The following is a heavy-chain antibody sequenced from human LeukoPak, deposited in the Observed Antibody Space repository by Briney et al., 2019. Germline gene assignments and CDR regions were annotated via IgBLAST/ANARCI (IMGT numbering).Heavy chain of an antibody. D-gene: IGHD2-2*01. CDR3: AKIGYCSSTSCLGPLDY. CDR1: GFTFSSYA. CDR2: ISGSGGST. J-gene: IGHJ4*02. V-gene: IGHV3-23*01. Sequence: GGSLRLSCAASGFTFSSYAMSWVRQAPGTGLEWVSAISGSGGSTYYADSVKGRFTISRDNSKNTLCLQMNSLRAEDTAVYYCAKIGYCSSTSCLGPLDYWGQGTLVTVSS.